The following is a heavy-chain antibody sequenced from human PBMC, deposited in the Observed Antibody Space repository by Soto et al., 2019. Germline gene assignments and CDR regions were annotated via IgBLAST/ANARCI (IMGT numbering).Heavy chain of an antibody. V-gene: IGHV1-69*12. CDR3: ARQPTVTPYYYYGMDV. J-gene: IGHJ6*02. CDR1: GGTFSSYA. CDR2: IIPIFGTP. Sequence: QVQLVQSGAEVKKPGSSVKVSCKASGGTFSSYAISWVRQAPGQGLEWMGGIIPIFGTPDYAQKFQGRVNLTADEATSTAYMELSSLRSEDTAVYYCARQPTVTPYYYYGMDVWGQGTTVTVSS. D-gene: IGHD4-4*01.